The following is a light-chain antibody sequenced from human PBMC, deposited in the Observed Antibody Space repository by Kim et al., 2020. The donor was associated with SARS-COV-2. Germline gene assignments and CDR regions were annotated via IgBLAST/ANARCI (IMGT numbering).Light chain of an antibody. CDR1: SSDIGAYNY. Sequence: GQSVTISCTGTSSDIGAYNYVSWYQQHAGKAPKLMIYEVSKRPSGVPDRFSGSKSGNAASLTVSGLQAEDEADYFCSSYAGSDNLVFGTGTKVTVL. V-gene: IGLV2-8*01. CDR3: SSYAGSDNLV. CDR2: EVS. J-gene: IGLJ1*01.